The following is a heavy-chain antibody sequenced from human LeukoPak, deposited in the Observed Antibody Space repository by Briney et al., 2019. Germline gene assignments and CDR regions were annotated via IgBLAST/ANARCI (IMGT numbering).Heavy chain of an antibody. CDR2: ISSSSSYI. CDR1: GFTFSSYS. V-gene: IGHV3-21*01. CDR3: ARSRRGWELLSY. Sequence: GGSLRLSCAASGFTFSSYSMNWVRQAPGKGLEWVSSISSSSSYIYYADSVEGRFTISRDNAKNSLYLQMNNLRAEDTAVYYCARSRRGWELLSYWGQGTLVTVSS. J-gene: IGHJ4*02. D-gene: IGHD1-26*01.